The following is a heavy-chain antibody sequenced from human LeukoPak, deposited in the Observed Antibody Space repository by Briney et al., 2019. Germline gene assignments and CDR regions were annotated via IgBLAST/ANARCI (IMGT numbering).Heavy chain of an antibody. V-gene: IGHV3-7*01. CDR1: GFTFSNYW. CDR2: INMDGSEK. J-gene: IGHJ4*02. Sequence: GGSLRLSCAASGFTFSNYWMSWVRQAPGKGLEWVAHINMDGSEKYYVDSAKGRFTISRDNAKNSLYLQMNSLRVEDTAVYYCARDKVTYWGQGTLVTVSS. CDR3: ARDKVTY.